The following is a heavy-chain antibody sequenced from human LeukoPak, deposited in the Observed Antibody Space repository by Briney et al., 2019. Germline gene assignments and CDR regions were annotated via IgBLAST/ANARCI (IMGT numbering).Heavy chain of an antibody. CDR2: IYYRGTI. J-gene: IGHJ5*02. V-gene: IGHV4-59*01. CDR1: GGSIYSYY. Sequence: SETLSLTCTVSGGSIYSYYWGWIRQPPGKGLEWIGYIYYRGTINYSPSLKSRVALSMDTSNNQFSLNLSSVTAADTAVYYCARALTILSWFTPREGWFDPWGQGTLVTVSS. CDR3: ARALTILSWFTPREGWFDP. D-gene: IGHD6-13*01.